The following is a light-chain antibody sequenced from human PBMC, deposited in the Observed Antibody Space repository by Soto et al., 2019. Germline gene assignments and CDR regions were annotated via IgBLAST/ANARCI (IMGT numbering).Light chain of an antibody. Sequence: IMLTLSLGTLKLSPRERATLSCRASQSVSSSYLAWYQQKPGQAPRLLIYGAFKRATGIPDRFSGSGSGTDFTLTISRMEPEDLAVYCCQQDGSSPRTFGQGAKVDVK. J-gene: IGKJ1*01. CDR3: QQDGSSPRT. CDR2: GAF. CDR1: QSVSSSY. V-gene: IGKV3-20*01.